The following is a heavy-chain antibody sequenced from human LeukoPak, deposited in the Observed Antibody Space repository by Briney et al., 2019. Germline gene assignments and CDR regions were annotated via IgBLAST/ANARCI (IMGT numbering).Heavy chain of an antibody. CDR3: ARRKFQDTAMVGFWYFDL. J-gene: IGHJ2*01. Sequence: ESLKISCKGSGYSFTSYWIGWVRQMPGKGLEWMGIIYPGDSDTRYSPSFQGQVTISADKSISTAYLQWSSLKASDTAMYYCARRKFQDTAMVGFWYFDLWGRGTLVTVSS. CDR2: IYPGDSDT. V-gene: IGHV5-51*01. D-gene: IGHD5-18*01. CDR1: GYSFTSYW.